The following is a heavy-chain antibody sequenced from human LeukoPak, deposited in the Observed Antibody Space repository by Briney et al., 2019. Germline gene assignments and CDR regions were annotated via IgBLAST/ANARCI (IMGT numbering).Heavy chain of an antibody. CDR3: ARRGFGYLRFLEPLGMDV. CDR1: GGSFSGYY. CDR2: INHSGST. J-gene: IGHJ6*02. V-gene: IGHV4-34*01. D-gene: IGHD3-3*01. Sequence: SETLSLTCAVYGGSFSGYYWSWIRQPPGKGLEWIGEINHSGSTNYNPSLKSRVTISVDTSKNQFSLKLSSVAAADTAVYYCARRGFGYLRFLEPLGMDVWGQGTTVTVSS.